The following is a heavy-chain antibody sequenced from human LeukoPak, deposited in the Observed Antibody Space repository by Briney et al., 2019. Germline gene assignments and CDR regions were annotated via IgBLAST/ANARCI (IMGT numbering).Heavy chain of an antibody. CDR3: ARESLLYNWTNYYFDY. CDR1: GFTFSDYY. J-gene: IGHJ4*02. CDR2: ISSGSSYI. D-gene: IGHD1-20*01. Sequence: GGSLRLSCAASGFTFSDYYMSWIRQAPGKGLEWVSIISSGSSYIHYADSVKGRFTISRDSSKNTLYLRRNSLRAEDTAVYYCARESLLYNWTNYYFDYWGQGTLVTVSS. V-gene: IGHV3-11*05.